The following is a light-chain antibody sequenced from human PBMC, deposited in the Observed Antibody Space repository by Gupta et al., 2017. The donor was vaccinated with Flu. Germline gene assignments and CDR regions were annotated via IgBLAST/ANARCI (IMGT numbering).Light chain of an antibody. CDR3: AVWEDSLRFWV. CDR1: SSNVGANS. J-gene: IGLJ3*02. Sequence: SSSNVGANSVYWYQHLPGTAPKVVMYRNNERPAGFPDRFSGSKSGTTASLAISGLRSEDEADYHCAVWEDSLRFWVFGGGTRVTVL. CDR2: RNN. V-gene: IGLV1-47*01.